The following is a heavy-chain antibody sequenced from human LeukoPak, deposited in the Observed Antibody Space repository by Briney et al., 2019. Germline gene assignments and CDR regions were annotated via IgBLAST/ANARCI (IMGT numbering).Heavy chain of an antibody. CDR3: ARAGLPVAFDY. CDR2: INQDGSEK. Sequence: GGSLRLSCAASGFIFNKYWMNWVRQAPGKGLEWVANINQDGSEKYYMDSVKSRFTISRDSAKNSLYVQMNSLTAEDTAVYFCARAGLPVAFDYWGQGTLVTVSS. J-gene: IGHJ4*02. CDR1: GFIFNKYW. D-gene: IGHD2-2*01. V-gene: IGHV3-7*01.